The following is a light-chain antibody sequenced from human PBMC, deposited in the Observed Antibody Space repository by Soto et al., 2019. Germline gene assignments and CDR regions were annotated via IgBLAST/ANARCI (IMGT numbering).Light chain of an antibody. V-gene: IGKV3-15*01. J-gene: IGKJ4*01. CDR3: QQYNVWPLT. Sequence: EIVMTQSPATLSVSPGERATLSCRASQSVSSNLAWYQQKPGQTPQLLIYVASTSVTGIPARFSGSGSGTEFTLTISSLQSEDFAVYYCQQYNVWPLTFGGGTKVEFK. CDR2: VAS. CDR1: QSVSSN.